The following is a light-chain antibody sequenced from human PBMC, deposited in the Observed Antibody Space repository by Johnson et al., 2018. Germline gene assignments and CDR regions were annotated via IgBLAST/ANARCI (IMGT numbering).Light chain of an antibody. V-gene: IGLV1-51*02. CDR1: SSNIGNNY. Sequence: QSVLTQPPSVSAAPGQKVTISCSGSSSNIGNNYVSWYQQLPGTAPKLLIYENNKRPSGIPDRFSGSKSGTSATLAITGLQPGDEADYYGGTWDSSRSAGNVFGTGTKVTVL. CDR3: GTWDSSRSAGNV. CDR2: ENN. J-gene: IGLJ1*01.